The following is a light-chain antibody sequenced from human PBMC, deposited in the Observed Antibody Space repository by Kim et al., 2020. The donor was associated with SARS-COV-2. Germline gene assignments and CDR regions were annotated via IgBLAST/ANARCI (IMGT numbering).Light chain of an antibody. CDR2: GAS. V-gene: IGKV3-15*01. CDR1: QSVSSI. Sequence: EIVMTQSPATLSVSPGERATLSCRASQSVSSILAWYQQKPGQAPRLLIYGASTRATGIPARFSGSGSGIEFTLTISSLQSEDFAVYYCQQYNNWWTFGQGAKVDIK. J-gene: IGKJ1*01. CDR3: QQYNNWWT.